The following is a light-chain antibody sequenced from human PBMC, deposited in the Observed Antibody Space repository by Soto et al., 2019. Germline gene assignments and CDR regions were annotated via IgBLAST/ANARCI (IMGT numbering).Light chain of an antibody. CDR2: DVS. CDR1: SSDVGGYNY. V-gene: IGLV2-14*01. J-gene: IGLJ2*01. CDR3: SSYTSSSTVV. Sequence: QSVLTQPASVSGSPGQSINISCTGTSSDVGGYNYVSWYQQHPGKAPKLMIYDVSNRPSGVSNRFSGSKSGNTASLTISGRQAEDEADYYCSSYTSSSTVVFGGGTKVTVL.